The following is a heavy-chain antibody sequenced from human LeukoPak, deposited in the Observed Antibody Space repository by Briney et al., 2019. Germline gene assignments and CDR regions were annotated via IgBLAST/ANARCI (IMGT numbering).Heavy chain of an antibody. Sequence: GGSLRLSCAASGFTFSDYYMRWIRQARGEGLEWVSGISTSGGTTSYAESVKGRFTISRDNPRQTLYMEMDSLRDEDTAVYYCAVMHRYYDGSGYWVQWGQGTLVIVSS. CDR2: ISTSGGTT. CDR3: AVMHRYYDGSGYWVQ. CDR1: GFTFSDYY. D-gene: IGHD3-22*01. V-gene: IGHV3-23*01. J-gene: IGHJ1*01.